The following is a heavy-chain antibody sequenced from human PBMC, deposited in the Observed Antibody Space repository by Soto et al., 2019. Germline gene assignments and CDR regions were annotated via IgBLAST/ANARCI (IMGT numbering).Heavy chain of an antibody. D-gene: IGHD3-3*01. CDR3: AKDGLSYYDFWSGWTGLFLNWFDP. CDR2: ISGSGSST. J-gene: IGHJ5*02. V-gene: IGHV3-23*01. Sequence: GGSLRLSCAASGFTFSSYAMSWVRQAPGKGLEWVSAISGSGSSTYYADSVKGRFTISRDNSKNTLYLQMNSLRAEDTAVYYCAKDGLSYYDFWSGWTGLFLNWFDPWGQGTLVTVSS. CDR1: GFTFSSYA.